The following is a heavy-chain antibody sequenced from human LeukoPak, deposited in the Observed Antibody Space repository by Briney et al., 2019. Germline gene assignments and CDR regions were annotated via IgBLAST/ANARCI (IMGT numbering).Heavy chain of an antibody. CDR2: ISSSSSYI. D-gene: IGHD3-22*01. CDR3: ARVPYYYDSSGYYYYYYGMDV. V-gene: IGHV3-21*01. J-gene: IGHJ6*02. Sequence: GGSLRLSCAASGFTFSSYSMNWVRQAPGEGLEWVSSISSSSSYIYYADSVKGRFTISRDNAKNSLYLQMNSLRAEDTAVYYCARVPYYYDSSGYYYYYYGMDVWGQGTTVTVSS. CDR1: GFTFSSYS.